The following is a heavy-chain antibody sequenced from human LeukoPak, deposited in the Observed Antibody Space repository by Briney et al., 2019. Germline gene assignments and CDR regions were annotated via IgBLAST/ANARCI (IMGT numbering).Heavy chain of an antibody. CDR1: EFTFTNYA. CDR3: ARGRRYCGGDCYVPYYFDY. Sequence: GGSLRLSCAASEFTFTNYALSWVRQAPGKGLEWVSAISGSGDSPYYADSVKGRFTISRDNSKNTLYLQMNSLRAEDTAVYYCARGRRYCGGDCYVPYYFDYWGQGTLVTVSS. V-gene: IGHV3-23*01. CDR2: ISGSGDSP. D-gene: IGHD2-21*02. J-gene: IGHJ4*02.